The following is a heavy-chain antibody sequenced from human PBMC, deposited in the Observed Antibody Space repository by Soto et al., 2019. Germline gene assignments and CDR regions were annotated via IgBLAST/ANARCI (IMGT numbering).Heavy chain of an antibody. V-gene: IGHV3-30*18. D-gene: IGHD2-2*02. CDR2: ISYDGSNK. J-gene: IGHJ6*02. CDR1: GFTFSSYD. Sequence: LRLSCAASGFTFSSYDMHWVRQAPGKGLEWVAVISYDGSNKYYADSVKGRFTISRDNSKNTLYLQMNSLRAEDTAVYYCAKDGVVVPADIDGMDVWGQGTTVTVSS. CDR3: AKDGVVVPADIDGMDV.